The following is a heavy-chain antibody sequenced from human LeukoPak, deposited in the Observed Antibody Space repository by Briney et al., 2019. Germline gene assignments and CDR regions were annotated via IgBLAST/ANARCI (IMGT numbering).Heavy chain of an antibody. CDR3: ARDRDIGDYTRMNFDY. CDR1: GFTFSSYS. D-gene: IGHD4-17*01. CDR2: ISSSSSYI. Sequence: GGSLRLSCAASGFTFSSYSMNWVRQAPGKGLEWVSSISSSSSYIYYADSVKGRFTISRDNAKNSLYLQMNSLRAEVTAVYYCARDRDIGDYTRMNFDYWGQGTLVTVSS. J-gene: IGHJ4*02. V-gene: IGHV3-21*01.